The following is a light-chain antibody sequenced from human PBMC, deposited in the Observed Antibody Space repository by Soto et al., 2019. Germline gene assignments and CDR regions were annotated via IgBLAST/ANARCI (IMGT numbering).Light chain of an antibody. CDR1: QTISTY. Sequence: DIQMTQSPSSLSASVGDRVTITCRASQTISTYLNWYQHKPGKAPKLLIYAAFTLQSGVPSRFSGSVSGTDFTLTISSLQPEDFTTYYCQQSYSIPLTFGGGTKVEIK. J-gene: IGKJ4*01. V-gene: IGKV1-39*01. CDR2: AAF. CDR3: QQSYSIPLT.